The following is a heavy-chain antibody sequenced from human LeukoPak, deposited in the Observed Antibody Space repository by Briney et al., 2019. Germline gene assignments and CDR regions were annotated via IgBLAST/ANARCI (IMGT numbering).Heavy chain of an antibody. D-gene: IGHD3-3*02. Sequence: PGRSLRLSCAASGFTFRSYAMHWVRQAPGKGLEWVAIISYDGTNKYYADTVKGRFTISRDNSKNTLHVQMNSLRVEDTAVYYRARGRSIFGVVTGDYFDYWGQGTLVTVSS. J-gene: IGHJ4*02. CDR3: ARGRSIFGVVTGDYFDY. CDR2: ISYDGTNK. CDR1: GFTFRSYA. V-gene: IGHV3-30*04.